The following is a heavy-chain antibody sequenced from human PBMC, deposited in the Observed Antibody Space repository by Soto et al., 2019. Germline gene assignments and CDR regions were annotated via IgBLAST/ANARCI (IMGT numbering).Heavy chain of an antibody. D-gene: IGHD2-2*01. V-gene: IGHV1-46*01. CDR1: GFTFTSYY. CDR3: ARGRGTADSFHX. J-gene: IGHJ4*02. CDR2: INPIGGST. Sequence: ASVKVSCKASGFTFTSYYMHWVRQAPGQGLEWMGIINPIGGSTTYAHKFQGRVTMTRDTSTSTVYMELSSLRSEDTAVYYCARGRGTADSFHXWGQGTLFTVSX.